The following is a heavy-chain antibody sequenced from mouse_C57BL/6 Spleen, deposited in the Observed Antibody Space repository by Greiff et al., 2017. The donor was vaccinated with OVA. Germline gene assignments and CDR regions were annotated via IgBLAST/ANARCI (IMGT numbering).Heavy chain of an antibody. J-gene: IGHJ1*03. Sequence: QVQLQQSGAELVKPGASVKLSCKASGYTFTEYTIHWVKQRSGQGLEWIGWFYPGSGSIKYNEKFKDKATLTADKSSSTVYMELSRLTSEDSAVYFCGRHEIGYYYGSSYWYFDVWGTGTTVTVSS. CDR2: FYPGSGSI. CDR3: GRHEIGYYYGSSYWYFDV. V-gene: IGHV1-62-2*01. D-gene: IGHD1-1*01. CDR1: GYTFTEYT.